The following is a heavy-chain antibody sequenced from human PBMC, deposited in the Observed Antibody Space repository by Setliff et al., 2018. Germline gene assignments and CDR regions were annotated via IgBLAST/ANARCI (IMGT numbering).Heavy chain of an antibody. V-gene: IGHV1-69*05. CDR3: ARYITGTTPADY. CDR1: GDSFSNYA. Sequence: SVKVSCKASGDSFSNYAISWVRQAPGQGLEWMGGLIPMFGTPGYAQKFQDRVTITTDESTSTAYMELNSLTSEDTAVYYCARYITGTTPADYWGQGTLVTVSS. J-gene: IGHJ4*02. D-gene: IGHD1-7*01. CDR2: LIPMFGTP.